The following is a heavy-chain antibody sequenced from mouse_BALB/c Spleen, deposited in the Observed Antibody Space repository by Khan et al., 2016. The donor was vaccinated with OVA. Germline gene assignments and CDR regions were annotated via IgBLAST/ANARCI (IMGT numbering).Heavy chain of an antibody. CDR3: ARDRIDY. CDR2: INPTSGYN. Sequence: QVRLQQSGAEQAKPGASVKMSCKTSCYTFSSYWMHWVKQRPGQGLEWIGYINPTSGYNEYNEKFKDKATLSADKSSSTAYKQLNSLTYEDCAVYCWARDRIDYWCQGTTLTVSS. CDR1: CYTFSSYW. J-gene: IGHJ2*01. V-gene: IGHV1-7*01.